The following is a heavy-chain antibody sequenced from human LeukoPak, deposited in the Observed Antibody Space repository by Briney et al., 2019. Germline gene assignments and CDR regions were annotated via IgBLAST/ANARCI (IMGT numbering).Heavy chain of an antibody. CDR3: AREVGNPLGAFDI. CDR1: GGSISNDY. D-gene: IGHD1-26*01. Sequence: SETLSLTCTVSGGSISNDYWSWIRQAAGKELEWIGRIYTSGSTNYNPSLKSRVTISLDKSKKHFSLNLNSVTAADTAVYYCAREVGNPLGAFDIWGQGTMVTVSS. CDR2: IYTSGST. J-gene: IGHJ3*02. V-gene: IGHV4-4*07.